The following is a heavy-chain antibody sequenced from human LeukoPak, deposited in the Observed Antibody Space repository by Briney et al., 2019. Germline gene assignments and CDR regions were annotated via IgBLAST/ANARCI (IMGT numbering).Heavy chain of an antibody. Sequence: GGSLRLSCAASGLTFSSYAMSWVRQAPGKGLEWVSYISSSSSTIYYADSVKGRFTISRDNGKNSLYLQLNSLRDEDTAVYYCAREVVPAAIYGNWFDPWGQGTLVTVSS. J-gene: IGHJ5*02. CDR1: GLTFSSYA. CDR3: AREVVPAAIYGNWFDP. V-gene: IGHV3-48*02. CDR2: ISSSSSTI. D-gene: IGHD2-2*02.